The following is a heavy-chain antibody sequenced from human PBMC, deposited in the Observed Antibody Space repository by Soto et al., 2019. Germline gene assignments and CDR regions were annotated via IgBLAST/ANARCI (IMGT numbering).Heavy chain of an antibody. CDR3: ARADSGGVYCSGGSCYGGFDY. D-gene: IGHD2-15*01. CDR2: IIPIFGTA. V-gene: IGHV1-69*01. Sequence: QVQLVQSGAEVKKPGSSVKVSCKASGGTFSSYAISWVRQAPGQGLEWMGGIIPIFGTANYAQKFQGRVTITEDESTSTAYMELSSLRSEDTAVYYCARADSGGVYCSGGSCYGGFDYWGQGTLVTVSS. J-gene: IGHJ4*02. CDR1: GGTFSSYA.